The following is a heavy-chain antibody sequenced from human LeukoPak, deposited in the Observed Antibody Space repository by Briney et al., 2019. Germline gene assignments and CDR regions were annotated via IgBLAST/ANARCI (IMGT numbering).Heavy chain of an antibody. D-gene: IGHD6-13*01. CDR2: IYHSGST. CDR1: GGSISSGGYS. V-gene: IGHV4-30-2*01. J-gene: IGHJ3*02. CDR3: AGGWSSSHDAFDI. Sequence: SETLSLTCAVSGGSISSGGYSWSWIRQPPGKGLEWIGYIYHSGSTYYNPSLKSRVTISVDRSKNQFSLKLSSVTAADTAVYYCAGGWSSSHDAFDIWGQGTMVTVSS.